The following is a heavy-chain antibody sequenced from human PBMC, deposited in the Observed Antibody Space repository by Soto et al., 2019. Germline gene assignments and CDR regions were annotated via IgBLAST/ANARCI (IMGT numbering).Heavy chain of an antibody. V-gene: IGHV3-30-3*01. D-gene: IGHD3-3*01. CDR1: GFTFSSYA. CDR3: ARESYSDFWGEDYGMDV. CDR2: ISYDGSNK. Sequence: QVQLVESGGGVVQPGRSLRLSCAASGFTFSSYAMHWVRQAPGKGLEWVAVISYDGSNKYYADSVKGRFTISRDNSKNXXYRQMNSLRAEDTAVYYCARESYSDFWGEDYGMDVWGQGTTVTVSS. J-gene: IGHJ6*02.